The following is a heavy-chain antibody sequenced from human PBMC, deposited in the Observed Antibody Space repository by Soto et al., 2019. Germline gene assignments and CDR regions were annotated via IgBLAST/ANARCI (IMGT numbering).Heavy chain of an antibody. CDR1: GFTFSSYA. CDR3: AGEIERDLLN. Sequence: QVHLVESGGGVVQPGRSLRLSCAASGFTFSSYAMHWVRQAPGKGLEWVAVISYDGRNKYYADSVKGRFTISRDNSKNTLYLQMNSLRAEDTAVYYCAGEIERDLLNWGQGTLVTVSS. J-gene: IGHJ4*02. V-gene: IGHV3-30*04. D-gene: IGHD2-15*01. CDR2: ISYDGRNK.